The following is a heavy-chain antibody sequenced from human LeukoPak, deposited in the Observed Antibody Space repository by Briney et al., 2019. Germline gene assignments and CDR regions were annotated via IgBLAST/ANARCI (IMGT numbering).Heavy chain of an antibody. Sequence: PGGSLRLSCAASGFTFSSYSMNWVRQAPGKGLEWVTFISGDGRNIGYADSVKGRFTISRDNSKNALYLQMNSLRVEDTAMYYCARDVLRGGQGTLVTVSS. CDR3: ARDVLR. CDR2: ISGDGRNI. J-gene: IGHJ4*02. V-gene: IGHV3-30*03. CDR1: GFTFSSYS. D-gene: IGHD3-10*02.